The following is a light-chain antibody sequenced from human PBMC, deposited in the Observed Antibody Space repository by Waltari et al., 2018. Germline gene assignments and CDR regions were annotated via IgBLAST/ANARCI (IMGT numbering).Light chain of an antibody. CDR1: SGHNNNA. Sequence: QPVLTQPPSASASLGASVKLTCTLSSGHNNNAIACHQQQPEKGPRFLMKVNSDGRHSKGDGIPDRFSGSSSGTEWYLIISSLQSEDEADYYCQTWGTGTWVFGGGTRLTVL. CDR2: VNSDGRH. J-gene: IGLJ3*02. V-gene: IGLV4-69*01. CDR3: QTWGTGTWV.